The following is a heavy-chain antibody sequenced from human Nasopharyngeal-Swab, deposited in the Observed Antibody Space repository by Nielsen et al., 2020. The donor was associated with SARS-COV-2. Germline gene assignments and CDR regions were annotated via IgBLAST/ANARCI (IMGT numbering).Heavy chain of an antibody. V-gene: IGHV3-73*01. CDR3: TRPLGATVVTALTGYYYYMDV. Sequence: ESLKISCAASGFTFSGSAMHWVRQASGKGLEWVGRIRSKANSYATAYAASVKGRFTISRDDSKNTAYLQMNSLKTEDTAVYYCTRPLGATVVTALTGYYYYMDVWGKGTTVTVSS. CDR2: IRSKANSYAT. CDR1: GFTFSGSA. J-gene: IGHJ6*03. D-gene: IGHD4-23*01.